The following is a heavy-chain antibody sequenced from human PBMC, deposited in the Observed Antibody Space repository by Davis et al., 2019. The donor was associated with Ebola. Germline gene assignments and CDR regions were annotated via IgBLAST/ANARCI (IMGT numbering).Heavy chain of an antibody. D-gene: IGHD6-19*01. CDR3: ARDGWYWFGWFDP. Sequence: ASAKVSCKASGYTFTGYYMHWVRQAPGHGLEWMGWINPNSGGTNYAQKSQGWVTMTRDTSISTAYMELSRLRSDDTAVYYWARDGWYWFGWFDPWGQGTLVTVSS. V-gene: IGHV1-2*04. J-gene: IGHJ5*02. CDR2: INPNSGGT. CDR1: GYTFTGYY.